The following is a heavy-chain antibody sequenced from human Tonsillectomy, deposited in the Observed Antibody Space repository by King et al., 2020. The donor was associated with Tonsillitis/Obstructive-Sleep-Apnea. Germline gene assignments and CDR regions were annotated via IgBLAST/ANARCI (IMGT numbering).Heavy chain of an antibody. CDR2: INSDGSST. Sequence: VQLVESGGGLVQPGGSLRLSCAASGFTFSSYWMHWVRQAPGKGLVWVSRINSDGSSTSYAEPVKGRFTISRDNAKNTLYLQMKSQRAEDKAVYYCARGYYYYYMDVWGKGTTVTVSS. J-gene: IGHJ6*03. CDR3: ARGYYYYYMDV. CDR1: GFTFSSYW. V-gene: IGHV3-74*01.